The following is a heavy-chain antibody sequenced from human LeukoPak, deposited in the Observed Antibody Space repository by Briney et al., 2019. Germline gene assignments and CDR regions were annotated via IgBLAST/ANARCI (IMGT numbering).Heavy chain of an antibody. V-gene: IGHV4-59*01. Sequence: SETLSLTCTVSGGSISSYYWSWIRQPPGKGLEWIGYIYYSGSTNYNPSLKSRVTISVDTSKNQFSLKLSSVTAADTAVYYCAGRTRYYYYYGMDVWGQGNTVTVSS. CDR3: AGRTRYYYYYGMDV. D-gene: IGHD1-14*01. CDR1: GGSISSYY. J-gene: IGHJ6*02. CDR2: IYYSGST.